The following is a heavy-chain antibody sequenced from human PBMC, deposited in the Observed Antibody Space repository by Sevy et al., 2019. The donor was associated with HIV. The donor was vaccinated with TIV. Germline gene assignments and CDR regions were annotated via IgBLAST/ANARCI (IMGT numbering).Heavy chain of an antibody. CDR3: AKEYYYFDL. Sequence: GWSLRLSCAASGFTFRSYAMSWVRQAPGKGLEWVAGISGSGGSTKFADSVKGRFTISRDNSKNTLYLQMNSLRAEDTALYYCAKEYYYFDLWGRGTLVTVSS. V-gene: IGHV3-23*01. D-gene: IGHD1-26*01. CDR1: GFTFRSYA. J-gene: IGHJ2*01. CDR2: ISGSGGST.